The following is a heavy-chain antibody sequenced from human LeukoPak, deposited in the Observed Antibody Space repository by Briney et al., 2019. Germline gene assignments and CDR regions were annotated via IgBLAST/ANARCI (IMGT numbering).Heavy chain of an antibody. Sequence: GGSQSLSCAASGFTFSTYAMHWVSQAPGKGLEWVAIIWYDASKQYCAVTVNGRFTISRDNSKNTLYLQMNSLRAEETAVYYCSRARGSFSYFFDYWGQRSLVTVSS. CDR1: GFTFSTYA. CDR3: SRARGSFSYFFDY. CDR2: IWYDASKQ. J-gene: IGHJ4*02. V-gene: IGHV3-33*01. D-gene: IGHD1-26*01.